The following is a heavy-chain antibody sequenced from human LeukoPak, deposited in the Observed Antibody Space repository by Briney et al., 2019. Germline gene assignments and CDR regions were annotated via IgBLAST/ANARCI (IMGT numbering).Heavy chain of an antibody. Sequence: PGGSLRLSCAASGFTFSDYYMSWIRQAPGKGLEWVSYISSSGSTIYYADSVKGRFTISRDNSKNTLYLQMNSLRAEDTAVYYCAKDGTYYYDSRANFDYWGQGTLVTVSS. CDR2: ISSSGSTI. V-gene: IGHV3-11*01. J-gene: IGHJ4*02. D-gene: IGHD3-22*01. CDR3: AKDGTYYYDSRANFDY. CDR1: GFTFSDYY.